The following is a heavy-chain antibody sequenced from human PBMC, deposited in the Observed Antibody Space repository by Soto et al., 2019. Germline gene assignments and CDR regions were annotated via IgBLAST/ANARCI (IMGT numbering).Heavy chain of an antibody. V-gene: IGHV3-30-3*01. D-gene: IGHD1-1*01. CDR1: DFVFYDYP. J-gene: IGHJ4*02. Sequence: GGSLRLSCAASDFVFYDYPIHWVRQAPGKGLEWVAVVSHDSTKQYYSDSVKGRFSISRDNSNNTAFLQMNSLRAEDTAIYYCVRESTITNFDHWGQGTMVTVSS. CDR3: VRESTITNFDH. CDR2: VSHDSTKQ.